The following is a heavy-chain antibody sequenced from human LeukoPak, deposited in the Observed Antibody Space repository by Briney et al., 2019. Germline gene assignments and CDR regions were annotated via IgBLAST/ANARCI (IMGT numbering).Heavy chain of an antibody. Sequence: ASVKVSCKASGYTFTSYGITWVRLAPGQGLEWMRWISAYNGNTNYAQMFQGRVIMTTDTSTNTAYMELRSLRADDTAMYYCARDPSYDSSGYPNWFDPWGQGTLVTVSS. D-gene: IGHD3-22*01. CDR1: GYTFTSYG. CDR3: ARDPSYDSSGYPNWFDP. J-gene: IGHJ5*02. CDR2: ISAYNGNT. V-gene: IGHV1-18*01.